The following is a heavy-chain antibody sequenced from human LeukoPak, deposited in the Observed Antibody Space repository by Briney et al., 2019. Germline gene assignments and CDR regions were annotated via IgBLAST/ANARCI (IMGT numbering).Heavy chain of an antibody. Sequence: SETLSLTCTVSGASIRTSEDHWTWIRQHPGKGLEWIGYTSNSDYPDSNPSLKSRVTISVDTSKNQFSLKLSSVTAADTAVYYCARRSGTYHAFDIWGQGTMVTVSS. CDR1: GASIRTSEDH. V-gene: IGHV4-30-4*08. CDR3: ARRSGTYHAFDI. D-gene: IGHD1-26*01. CDR2: TSNSDYP. J-gene: IGHJ3*02.